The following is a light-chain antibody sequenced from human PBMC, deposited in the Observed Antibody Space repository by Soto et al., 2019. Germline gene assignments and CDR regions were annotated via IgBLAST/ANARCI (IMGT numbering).Light chain of an antibody. CDR2: DAS. Sequence: DIPMTRSPSSLSASVGDRVNITCQASQDNSNYLNLYKQKPGKAPKLLIYDASNLETGVPSRFSGSGSGTDFTFPISSLQPEDIATYYCQQYDNLPLTFGGGTKVDIK. V-gene: IGKV1-33*01. CDR3: QQYDNLPLT. J-gene: IGKJ4*01. CDR1: QDNSNY.